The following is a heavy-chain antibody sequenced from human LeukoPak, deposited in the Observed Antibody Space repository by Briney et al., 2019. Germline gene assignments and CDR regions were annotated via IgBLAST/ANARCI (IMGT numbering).Heavy chain of an antibody. CDR3: ARSTTVTTGRDY. J-gene: IGHJ4*02. D-gene: IGHD4-17*01. CDR2: ISGSGGST. Sequence: GGSLRLSCAASGFTFSSYAMSWVRQAPGKGLEWVSAISGSGGSTYYADSVKGRFTISRDNAKNSLYPQMNSLRAEDTAVYYCARSTTVTTGRDYWGQGTLVTVSS. V-gene: IGHV3-23*01. CDR1: GFTFSSYA.